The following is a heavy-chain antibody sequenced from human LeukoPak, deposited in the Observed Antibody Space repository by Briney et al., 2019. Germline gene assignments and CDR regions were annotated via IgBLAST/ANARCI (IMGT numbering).Heavy chain of an antibody. CDR3: ARDWAIDYYDSSGYANDY. CDR2: IIPILGIA. J-gene: IGHJ4*02. V-gene: IGHV1-69*04. Sequence: SVKVSCKASGATFSSYAISWVRQAPGQGLERMGRIIPILGIANYAQKFQGRVTITADKSTSTAYMELSSLRSEDTAVYYCARDWAIDYYDSSGYANDYWGQGTLVTVSS. CDR1: GATFSSYA. D-gene: IGHD3-22*01.